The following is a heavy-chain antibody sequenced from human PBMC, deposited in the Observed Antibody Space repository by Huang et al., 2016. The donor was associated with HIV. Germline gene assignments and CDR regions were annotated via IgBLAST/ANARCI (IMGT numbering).Heavy chain of an antibody. J-gene: IGHJ4*02. D-gene: IGHD5-18*01. CDR3: ARDHSNYPTPGYLGY. V-gene: IGHV1-2*02. Sequence: VKVCCKASGYSFTAYFIHWVRPAPGQGLQWVGWINLKSGYIKSAQKCQVRVSLTRDTSVSTAYMELSALRSDDTAVYYCARDHSNYPTPGYLGYWGQGTLVTVSS. CDR1: GYSFTAYF. CDR2: INLKSGYI.